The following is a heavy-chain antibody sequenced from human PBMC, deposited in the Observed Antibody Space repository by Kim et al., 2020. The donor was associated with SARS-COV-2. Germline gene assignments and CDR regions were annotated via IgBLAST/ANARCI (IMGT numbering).Heavy chain of an antibody. D-gene: IGHD1-1*01. V-gene: IGHV4-30-2*05. Sequence: GSTYYNPSLKSRVTISVDTSKNQFSLKLSSVTAADTAVYYCARDGETGDYWGQGTLVTVSS. CDR2: GST. CDR3: ARDGETGDY. J-gene: IGHJ4*02.